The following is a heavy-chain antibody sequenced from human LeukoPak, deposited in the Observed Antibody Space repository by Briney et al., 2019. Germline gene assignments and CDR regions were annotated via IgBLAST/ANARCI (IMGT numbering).Heavy chain of an antibody. Sequence: PSETLSLTCAVSGYSISSGYYWGWIRQPPGKGLEWIGSIYHSGSTYYNPSLKSRVTISVDTSKNQFSLKLSSVTAADTAVYYCARVDCNGGSCNFDYWGQGTLVTVSS. J-gene: IGHJ4*02. D-gene: IGHD2-15*01. CDR2: IYHSGST. CDR1: GYSISSGYY. V-gene: IGHV4-38-2*01. CDR3: ARVDCNGGSCNFDY.